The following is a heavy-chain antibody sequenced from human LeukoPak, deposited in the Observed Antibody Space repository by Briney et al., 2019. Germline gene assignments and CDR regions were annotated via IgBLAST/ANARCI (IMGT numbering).Heavy chain of an antibody. D-gene: IGHD5-24*01. CDR2: IYYTGST. CDR1: GGSISRYY. Sequence: SETLSLTCTVSGGSISRYYWSWIRQPPGKGLEWIGYIYYTGSTNYNASLMSRVTISVDTSKTQFSLKLTSVTAADTAVYYCARTSWLQSSFYFDYWGQGTLVTVSS. CDR3: ARTSWLQSSFYFDY. V-gene: IGHV4-59*08. J-gene: IGHJ4*02.